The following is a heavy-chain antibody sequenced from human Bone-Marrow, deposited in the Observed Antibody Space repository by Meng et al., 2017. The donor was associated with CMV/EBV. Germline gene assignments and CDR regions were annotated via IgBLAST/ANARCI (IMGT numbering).Heavy chain of an antibody. D-gene: IGHD3-3*01. CDR2: INPSGGST. CDR1: GYMFTSYH. J-gene: IGHJ4*02. Sequence: SVKVSCKTSGYMFTSYHMHWVRQAPGQGLEWMGIINPSGGSTNYAQKFQGRVTMTRDTSTSTVYMELSSLRSEDTAVYYCAGALWSGYYISRWGQGTLVTVSS. CDR3: AGALWSGYYISR. V-gene: IGHV1-46*01.